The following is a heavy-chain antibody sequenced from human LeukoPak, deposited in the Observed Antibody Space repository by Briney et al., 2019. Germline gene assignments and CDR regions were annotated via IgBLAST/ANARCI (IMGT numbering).Heavy chain of an antibody. CDR2: ISGSSAAI. V-gene: IGHV3-48*01. Sequence: SGGTLRLSCAAAGFSFSNYAMNWVRQAPGKWLKRVSYISGSSAAIYYADSVEGRFTISRDKAKNSLYLQMNSLRAEDTAVYYCARDPSRGYNYYSYMDVWGKGTTVTVSS. CDR3: ARDPSRGYNYYSYMDV. D-gene: IGHD6-13*01. J-gene: IGHJ6*03. CDR1: GFSFSNYA.